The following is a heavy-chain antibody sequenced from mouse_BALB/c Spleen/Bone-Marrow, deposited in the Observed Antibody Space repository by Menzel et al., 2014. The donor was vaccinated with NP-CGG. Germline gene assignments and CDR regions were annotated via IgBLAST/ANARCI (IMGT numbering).Heavy chain of an antibody. CDR2: MITYYGDA. Sequence: VKLMESGAELVRPGISVKISCKGSGYTFTDYGIHRVRQRHAKSLEWIGVMITYYGDASYNPRFKGKATMTVDKSSSTAYMEIASLTSEDSAIYYCARSPCPSPLASLGQGTSVTVSS. CDR1: GYTFTDYG. V-gene: IGHV1S137*01. J-gene: IGHJ4*01. CDR3: ARSPCPSPLAS.